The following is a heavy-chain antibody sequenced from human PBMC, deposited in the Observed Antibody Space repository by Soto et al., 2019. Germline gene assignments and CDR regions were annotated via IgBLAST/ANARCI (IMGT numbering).Heavy chain of an antibody. Sequence: QAGGSLRLSCAASGFTFSSYGMHWVRQAPGKGLEWVAVISYDGSNKYYADSVKGRFTISRDNSKNTLYLQMNSLRAEDTAVYYCAKGAYYYDSSGYYAFDYWGQGTLVTVSS. J-gene: IGHJ4*02. D-gene: IGHD3-22*01. CDR3: AKGAYYYDSSGYYAFDY. V-gene: IGHV3-30*18. CDR1: GFTFSSYG. CDR2: ISYDGSNK.